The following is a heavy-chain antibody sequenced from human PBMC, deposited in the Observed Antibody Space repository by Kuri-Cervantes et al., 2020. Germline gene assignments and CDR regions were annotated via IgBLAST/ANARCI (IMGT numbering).Heavy chain of an antibody. CDR2: INHSGST. CDR3: ATIENWESNYFDY. CDR1: GGSFSGYY. V-gene: IGHV4-34*01. J-gene: IGHJ4*02. Sequence: SVILWRNCAVYGGSFSGYYWSWLRQPPGKWLEWIGEINHSGSTNYNPSLKSRVTISVDKSKNQFSLKLSSVTAADTAVYYCATIENWESNYFDYWVQGTLVTVSS. D-gene: IGHD7-27*01.